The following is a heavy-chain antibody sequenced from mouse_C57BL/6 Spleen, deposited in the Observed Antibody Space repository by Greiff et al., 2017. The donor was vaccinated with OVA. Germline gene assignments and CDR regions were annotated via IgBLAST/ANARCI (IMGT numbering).Heavy chain of an antibody. Sequence: VQLQQSGAELVRPGASVKLSCKASGYTFTDYYINWVKQRPGQGLEWIARIYPGSGNTYYNEKFKGKATLTAEKSSSTAYMPLSSLTSEDSAVDFCARSIANWGYFDVWGTGTTVTVSS. CDR2: IYPGSGNT. CDR1: GYTFTDYY. CDR3: ARSIANWGYFDV. D-gene: IGHD4-1*01. V-gene: IGHV1-76*01. J-gene: IGHJ1*03.